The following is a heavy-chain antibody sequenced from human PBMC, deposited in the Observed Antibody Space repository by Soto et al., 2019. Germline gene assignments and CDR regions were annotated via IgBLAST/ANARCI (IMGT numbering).Heavy chain of an antibody. CDR1: GFTFGDYC. CDR2: ISSGGNFI. CDR3: ARRAFGSSRSFDI. J-gene: IGHJ3*02. D-gene: IGHD6-6*01. Sequence: NPGGSLRLSCVVPGFTFGDYCMNWVRQAPGRGLEWVASISSGGNFIYYADSVRGRFTISRDNAENSLHLQMNSLRVEDTAVYYCARRAFGSSRSFDIWGQGTMVTVSS. V-gene: IGHV3-21*04.